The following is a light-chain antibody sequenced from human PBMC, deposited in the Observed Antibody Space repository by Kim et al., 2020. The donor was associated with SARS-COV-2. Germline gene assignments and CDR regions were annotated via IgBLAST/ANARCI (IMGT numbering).Light chain of an antibody. J-gene: IGLJ2*01. Sequence: RVTITCTGGRSNIVAGYDVYWYQQLRGRAPTLLIYGSSFRPSGVPHRFSGSKSGTSASLAITGLQAEDEAVYYCQSYDSSLSGVVFGGGTQLTVL. CDR3: QSYDSSLSGVV. V-gene: IGLV1-40*01. CDR2: GSS. CDR1: RSNIVAGYD.